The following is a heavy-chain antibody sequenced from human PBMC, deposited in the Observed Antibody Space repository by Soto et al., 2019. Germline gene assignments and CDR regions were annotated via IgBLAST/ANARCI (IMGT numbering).Heavy chain of an antibody. J-gene: IGHJ4*02. CDR2: ISRDGSNE. V-gene: IGHV3-30*03. Sequence: QVQLVESGGGVVQPGRSLILSCAASGFTFSSYVIHWVRQTPGKGLEWVAFISRDGSNEYYADSVKGRFTISRDNSKNTLYLQMNSLRAEDTAVYYCARDDEGGSDCDLGYWGQGTLVTVSS. CDR1: GFTFSSYV. CDR3: ARDDEGGSDCDLGY. D-gene: IGHD3-10*01.